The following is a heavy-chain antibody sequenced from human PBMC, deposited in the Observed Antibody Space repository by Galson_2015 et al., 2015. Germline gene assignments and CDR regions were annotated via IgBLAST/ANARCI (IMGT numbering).Heavy chain of an antibody. CDR1: GYTFTSYA. CDR2: INTNTGNP. CDR3: ARESDARYYYGMDV. Sequence: TVKVSCKASGYTFTSYAMNWVRQAPGQGLEWMGWINTNTGNPTYAQGFTGRFVFSLDTSVSTAYLQISSLKAEDTAVYYCARESDARYYYGMDVWGQGTTVTVSS. V-gene: IGHV7-4-1*02. J-gene: IGHJ6*02.